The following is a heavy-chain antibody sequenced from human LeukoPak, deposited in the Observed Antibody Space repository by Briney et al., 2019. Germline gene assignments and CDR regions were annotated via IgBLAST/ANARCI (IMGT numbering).Heavy chain of an antibody. CDR3: SRFLYHTTGYHYFDS. CDR1: GFTFSSYW. Sequence: GGSLRLSCAASGFTFSSYWMSWVRQAPGKGLEWVANIKQDGSEKYYVDSVKGRFTISRDNAQNSLYLQMSSLGAEDTALYFCSRFLYHTTGYHYFDSWGQGTLVTVSS. J-gene: IGHJ4*02. D-gene: IGHD3-22*01. V-gene: IGHV3-7*01. CDR2: IKQDGSEK.